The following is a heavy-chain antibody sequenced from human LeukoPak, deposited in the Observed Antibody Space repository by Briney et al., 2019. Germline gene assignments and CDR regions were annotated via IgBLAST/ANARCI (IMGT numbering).Heavy chain of an antibody. CDR2: IYYSGST. J-gene: IGHJ3*02. Sequence: PSQTLSLTCAVSGGSISSGGYSWSWIRQPPGKGLEWIGYIYYSGSTYYNPSLKSRVTISVDTSKNQFSLKLSSVTAADTAVYYCAIPRGGYCSGGSCYNFDAFDIWGQGTMVTVSS. CDR3: AIPRGGYCSGGSCYNFDAFDI. V-gene: IGHV4-30-4*07. CDR1: GGSISSGGYS. D-gene: IGHD2-15*01.